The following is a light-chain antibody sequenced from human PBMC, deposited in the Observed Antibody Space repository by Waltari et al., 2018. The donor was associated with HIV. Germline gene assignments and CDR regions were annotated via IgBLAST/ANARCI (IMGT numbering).Light chain of an antibody. J-gene: IGLJ1*01. CDR1: SSNIGNNY. CDR2: RND. CDR3: ATWDDTLSGYV. Sequence: QSVLTQPPSASGTPGQRVTISCSGSSSNIGNNYVLWYQQLPGTAPKLLFYRNDLRPSWLPARFSGSNSGTSASLAISGLRSEDEADYYFATWDDTLSGYVFGTGTKVTVL. V-gene: IGLV1-47*01.